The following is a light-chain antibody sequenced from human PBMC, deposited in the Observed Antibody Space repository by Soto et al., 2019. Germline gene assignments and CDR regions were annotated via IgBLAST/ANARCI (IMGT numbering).Light chain of an antibody. V-gene: IGLV2-8*01. Sequence: QPVLTQPPSTSGSPGQSVTISCTGTSSDVGDYNYVSWYQQHPGKAPKIMIYEVSKRPSGVPDRFSGSKSGNTASLTVSGLQAEDEADYFCSSYGGSNNVVFGGGTQLTVL. CDR2: EVS. CDR3: SSYGGSNNVV. J-gene: IGLJ2*01. CDR1: SSDVGDYNY.